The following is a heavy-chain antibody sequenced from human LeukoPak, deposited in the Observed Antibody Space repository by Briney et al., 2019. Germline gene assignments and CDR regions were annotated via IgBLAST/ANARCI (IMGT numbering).Heavy chain of an antibody. CDR1: GFTFSSYW. J-gene: IGHJ4*02. CDR3: ARGNIAAAGIHY. D-gene: IGHD6-13*01. V-gene: IGHV3-74*01. Sequence: GGSLRLSCAASGFTFSSYWMHWVRQAPGKGLVWVSRINGDGSSTTYVDSVMGRFAISRDNAKNTLYLQMNSVRAEDTAVYYCARGNIAAAGIHYWGQGTLVIVSS. CDR2: INGDGSST.